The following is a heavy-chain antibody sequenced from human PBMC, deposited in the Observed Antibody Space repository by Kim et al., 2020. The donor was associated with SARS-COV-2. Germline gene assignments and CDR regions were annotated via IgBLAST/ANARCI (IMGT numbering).Heavy chain of an antibody. CDR3: ARDLGDRGSGKSV. Sequence: SETLSLTCAVSGGSISSSNWWCWVRQPPGTGLEWIGEIYHSGSTNYNPSLKSRVTISVDKSKNQFSLKLSSVTAADTAVYYCARDLGDRGSGKSVWGQGTLVTVSS. CDR2: IYHSGST. J-gene: IGHJ4*02. D-gene: IGHD3-10*01. CDR1: GGSISSSNW. V-gene: IGHV4-4*02.